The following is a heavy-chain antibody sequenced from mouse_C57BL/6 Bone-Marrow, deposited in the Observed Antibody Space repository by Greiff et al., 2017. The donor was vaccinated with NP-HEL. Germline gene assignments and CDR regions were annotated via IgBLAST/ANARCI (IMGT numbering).Heavy chain of an antibody. Sequence: QVQLKQPGAELVKPGASVKLSCKASGYTFTSYWMQWVKQRPGQGLEWIGEIDPSDSYTNYNQKFKGKATLTVDTSSSTAYMQLSSLTSEDSAVYYCARLWFDYWGQGTTLTVSS. CDR1: GYTFTSYW. CDR3: ARLWFDY. V-gene: IGHV1-50*01. CDR2: IDPSDSYT. J-gene: IGHJ2*01.